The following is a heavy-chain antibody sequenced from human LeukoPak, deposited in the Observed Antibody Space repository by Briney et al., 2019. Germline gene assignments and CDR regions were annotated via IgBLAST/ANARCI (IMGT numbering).Heavy chain of an antibody. D-gene: IGHD2-2*01. CDR2: IFYSGST. Sequence: SETLSLTCTVSGGSISTSNYYWGWIRQPPGKGLEWIGNIFYSGSTYYNPSLKSRVTISVDTSKNQFSLKLSSVTAADTAVYYCARGWIGPALTSSDWFDPWGQGTLVTVSS. J-gene: IGHJ5*02. CDR1: GGSISTSNYY. V-gene: IGHV4-39*07. CDR3: ARGWIGPALTSSDWFDP.